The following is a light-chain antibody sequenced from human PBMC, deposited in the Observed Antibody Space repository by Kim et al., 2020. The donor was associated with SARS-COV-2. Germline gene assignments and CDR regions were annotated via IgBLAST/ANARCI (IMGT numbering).Light chain of an antibody. CDR2: DAS. CDR1: QSVGSS. CDR3: QHYNNWCT. V-gene: IGKV3-15*01. J-gene: IGKJ2*02. Sequence: EIVMTQSPGTLSVSPRERATLSCRASQSVGSSLAWYQQKPGQAPRLLIYDASTRATGIPARFSGSGSGTEFTLTISSLQSEDFAVYYCQHYNNWCTFGQGTKLEI.